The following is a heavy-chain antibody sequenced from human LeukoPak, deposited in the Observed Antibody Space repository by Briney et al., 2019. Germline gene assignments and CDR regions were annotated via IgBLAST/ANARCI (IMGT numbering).Heavy chain of an antibody. J-gene: IGHJ6*02. D-gene: IGHD3-3*01. CDR1: GFTFTTYG. CDR3: ARDWLTTSMDV. V-gene: IGHV3-33*01. CDR2: MWSDGSDK. Sequence: PGGSLRLSCAAFGFTFTTYGMHWVRQAPGKGLEWVASMWSDGSDKYSADSVKGRFTISRDNSKNTLYLQMDSLGAEDAAVYYCARDWLTTSMDVWGQGTTVTVSS.